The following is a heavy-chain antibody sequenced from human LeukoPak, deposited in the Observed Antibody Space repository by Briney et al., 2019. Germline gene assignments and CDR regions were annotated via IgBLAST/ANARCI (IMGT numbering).Heavy chain of an antibody. CDR2: ISSSSITI. Sequence: QSGGSLRLSCAASGFTFSSYSLNWVRRAPGKGLEWVSFISSSSITIYYVDSVKGRFTISRDNAEKSLYLQMNSLRAEDTAVYYCARDRGGSYSAIDYWGQGTLVTVSS. V-gene: IGHV3-48*04. CDR1: GFTFSSYS. D-gene: IGHD2-15*01. CDR3: ARDRGGSYSAIDY. J-gene: IGHJ4*02.